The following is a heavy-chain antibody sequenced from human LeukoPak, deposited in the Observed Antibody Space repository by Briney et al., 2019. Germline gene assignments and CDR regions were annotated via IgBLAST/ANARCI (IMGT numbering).Heavy chain of an antibody. J-gene: IGHJ4*02. CDR3: TRSGYFAYYCDH. CDR1: GFTFGDHA. CDR2: IRSKGYGGTT. Sequence: GGSLRLSCTASGFTFGDHAMTWVRQAPGKGLEWVGFIRSKGYGGTTEYAASVKGRFTISRDDSKSIAYLQMNSLKTEDTAVYYCTRSGYFAYYCDHWGQGTLVTVSS. D-gene: IGHD3-22*01. V-gene: IGHV3-49*04.